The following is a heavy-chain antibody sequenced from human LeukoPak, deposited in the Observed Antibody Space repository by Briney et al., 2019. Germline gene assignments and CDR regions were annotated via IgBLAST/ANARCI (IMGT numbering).Heavy chain of an antibody. Sequence: PSETLSLTCTVSGGSISSYYWSWIRQPPVKGLEWIGYIYYSGSTNYNPSLKSRVTISVDTSKNQFSLKLSSVTAADTAVYYCASGPGYSSGWHSFDYWGQGTLVTVSS. J-gene: IGHJ4*02. V-gene: IGHV4-59*01. CDR3: ASGPGYSSGWHSFDY. D-gene: IGHD6-19*01. CDR1: GGSISSYY. CDR2: IYYSGST.